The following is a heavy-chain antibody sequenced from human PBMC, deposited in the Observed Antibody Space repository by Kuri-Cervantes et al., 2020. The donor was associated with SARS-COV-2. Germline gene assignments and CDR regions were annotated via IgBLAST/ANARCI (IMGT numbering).Heavy chain of an antibody. CDR2: IGTAGDT. J-gene: IGHJ6*01. V-gene: IGHV3-13*01. CDR3: ARDFSRQWLTTYYYYYGMDV. D-gene: IGHD6-19*01. Sequence: GESLKISCAASGFTFSGYDMHWVRQATGKGLEWVSAIGTAGDTYYPGSVKGRFTISRENAKNSLYLQMNSLRAEDTAVYYCARDFSRQWLTTYYYYYGMDVWGQGTTVTCYS. CDR1: GFTFSGYD.